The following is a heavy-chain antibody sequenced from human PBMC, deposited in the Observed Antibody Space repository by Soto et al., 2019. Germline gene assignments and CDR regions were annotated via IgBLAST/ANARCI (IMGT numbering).Heavy chain of an antibody. D-gene: IGHD1-7*01. CDR3: AKNPSRGYNWNYVSDY. J-gene: IGHJ4*02. V-gene: IGHV3-30*18. CDR1: GFTFSSYG. Sequence: SLRLSCAASGFTFSSYGMHWVRQAPGKGLEWVAVISYDGSNKYYADSVKGRFTISRDNSKNTLYLQMNSLRAEDTAVYYCAKNPSRGYNWNYVSDYWGQGTLVTVSS. CDR2: ISYDGSNK.